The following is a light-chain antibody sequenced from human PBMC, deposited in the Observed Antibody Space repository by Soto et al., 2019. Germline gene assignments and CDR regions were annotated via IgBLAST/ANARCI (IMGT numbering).Light chain of an antibody. CDR2: KAS. J-gene: IGKJ1*01. CDR3: QQYNSFSQWS. V-gene: IGKV1-5*03. Sequence: DILMTQSPSTVSASVGDRVTITCRASQSISTWLAWYQQKPGKAPNLLIYKASSLESGVPSRFSGSGSGTEFTLTISSLQPDDFATYYCQQYNSFSQWSFGQGTKVEIK. CDR1: QSISTW.